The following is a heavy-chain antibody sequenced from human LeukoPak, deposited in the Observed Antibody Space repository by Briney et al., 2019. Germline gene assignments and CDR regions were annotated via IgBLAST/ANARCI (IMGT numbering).Heavy chain of an antibody. D-gene: IGHD3-22*01. Sequence: SQTLSLTCTVSGASISSGDYYWSWIRQPPGTGLECIGHIYYSGSTYYNPSLKSRVTISVDTSKNQFSLKLSSVTAADTAVYYCARGRGVPYYYDSSGYYPADYWGQGTLVTVSS. J-gene: IGHJ4*02. CDR1: GASISSGDYY. CDR2: IYYSGST. V-gene: IGHV4-30-4*01. CDR3: ARGRGVPYYYDSSGYYPADY.